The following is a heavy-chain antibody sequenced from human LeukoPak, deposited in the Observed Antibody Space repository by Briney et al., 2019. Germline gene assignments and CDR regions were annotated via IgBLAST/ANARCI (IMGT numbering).Heavy chain of an antibody. J-gene: IGHJ4*02. CDR2: INHSGST. CDR1: GGSVRGFY. V-gene: IGHV4-34*01. D-gene: IGHD3-10*01. Sequence: SHTLALPCGICGGSVRGFYWSCIRNPPGKGLEGIGEINHSGSTNYNPSLKSRVTISVDTSKNQFSLKLSSVTAADTAVYYCARGSPLLWFGESGDYWGRGTLVTVSS. CDR3: ARGSPLLWFGESGDY.